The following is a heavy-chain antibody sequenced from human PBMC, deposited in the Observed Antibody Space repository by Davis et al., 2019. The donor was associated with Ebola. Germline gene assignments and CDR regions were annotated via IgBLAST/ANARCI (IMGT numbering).Heavy chain of an antibody. Sequence: GGSLRLSCAASGFAFVNYAMTWVRQAPGKGLEWVSTISPSGRSTYYADSVKGRFTISRDNSKNMLYLQMNSLRAEDTAVYYCVKVGQMKWNFRYAMDVWGQGTTVTVS. D-gene: IGHD1-7*01. CDR3: VKVGQMKWNFRYAMDV. CDR2: ISPSGRST. CDR1: GFAFVNYA. J-gene: IGHJ6*02. V-gene: IGHV3-23*01.